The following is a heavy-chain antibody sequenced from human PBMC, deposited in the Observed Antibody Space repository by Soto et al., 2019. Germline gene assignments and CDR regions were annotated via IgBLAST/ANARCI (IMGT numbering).Heavy chain of an antibody. V-gene: IGHV5-10-1*01. Sequence: LGESLKISCKGSGYSFTSYWISWVRQMPGKGLEWMGRIDPSDSYTNYSPSFQGHVTISADKSISTAYLQWSSLKASDTAMYYCARLAGIAAAPDYWGQGTLVTVSS. CDR3: ARLAGIAAAPDY. CDR2: IDPSDSYT. D-gene: IGHD6-13*01. CDR1: GYSFTSYW. J-gene: IGHJ4*02.